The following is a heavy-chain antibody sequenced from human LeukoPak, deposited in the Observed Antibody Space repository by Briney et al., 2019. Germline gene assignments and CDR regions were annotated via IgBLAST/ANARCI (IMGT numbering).Heavy chain of an antibody. CDR2: ISGSGGYA. CDR3: AREKIAAPDAFDI. Sequence: GGSLRLSCAASGFTFSSYAMSWVRQAPGKGLEWVSSISGSGGYAYYADSVKGRFTISRDNSKNTLYLQMNSLRAEDTAVYYCAREKIAAPDAFDIWGQGTMVTVSS. V-gene: IGHV3-23*01. D-gene: IGHD6-13*01. CDR1: GFTFSSYA. J-gene: IGHJ3*02.